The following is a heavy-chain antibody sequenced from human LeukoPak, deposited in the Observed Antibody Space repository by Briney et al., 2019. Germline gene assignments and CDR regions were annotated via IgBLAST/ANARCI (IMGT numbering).Heavy chain of an antibody. D-gene: IGHD3-22*01. J-gene: IGHJ4*02. V-gene: IGHV4-34*01. CDR1: GGSFSGYY. Sequence: KPSETLSLTCAVYGGSFSGYYWSWIRQPPGKGLEWIGEINHSGSTNYNPSLKSRVTISVDTSKNQFSLKLSSVTAADTAVYYCARDPYDSSWGLCYFDYWGQGNLVTVSS. CDR3: ARDPYDSSWGLCYFDY. CDR2: INHSGST.